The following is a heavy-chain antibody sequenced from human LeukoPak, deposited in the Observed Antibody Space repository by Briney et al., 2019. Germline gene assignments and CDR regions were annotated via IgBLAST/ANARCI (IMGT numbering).Heavy chain of an antibody. D-gene: IGHD3-3*01. CDR1: GFTFSGYW. CDR2: IDNDGHGI. J-gene: IGHJ6*03. V-gene: IGHV3-74*01. CDR3: ATGGGWDPSFGVVTHIDA. Sequence: GGSLRLSCVTSGFTFSGYWMHWVRQGPEKGLELVSRIDNDGHGIIYADSVKGRFTTSRDNVKNTLYLQMNSLRVEDTAVYYCATGGGWDPSFGVVTHIDAWGKGTTVVVS.